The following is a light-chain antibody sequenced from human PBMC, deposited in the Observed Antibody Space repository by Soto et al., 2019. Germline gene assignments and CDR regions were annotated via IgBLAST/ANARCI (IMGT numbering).Light chain of an antibody. CDR3: QQYDSSPRT. Sequence: EIVLTQSPGTLSLSPGDRATLSCRASQSVSTRSLAWYQQKPGQAPRLLISGASSRAADIPDRFSGSGSGTDFTLTINRLEPEDFAVYYCQQYDSSPRTFGQGTKVDIK. CDR1: QSVSTRS. V-gene: IGKV3-20*01. J-gene: IGKJ1*01. CDR2: GAS.